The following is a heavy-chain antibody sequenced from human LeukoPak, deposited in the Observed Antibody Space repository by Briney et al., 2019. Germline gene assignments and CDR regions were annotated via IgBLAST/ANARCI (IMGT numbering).Heavy chain of an antibody. Sequence: GASVKVSCKASGYTFTSYGISWVRQAPGQGLEWMGWISAYNGNTNYAQKLQGRVTMTTDTSTSTAYMELRSLRSDDTAVYYCARDQGLRWPGSAFDIWGQGTMVTVSS. J-gene: IGHJ3*02. CDR3: ARDQGLRWPGSAFDI. D-gene: IGHD4-23*01. V-gene: IGHV1-18*01. CDR2: ISAYNGNT. CDR1: GYTFTSYG.